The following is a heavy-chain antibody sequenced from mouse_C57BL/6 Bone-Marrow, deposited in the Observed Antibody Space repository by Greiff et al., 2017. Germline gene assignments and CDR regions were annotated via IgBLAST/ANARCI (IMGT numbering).Heavy chain of an antibody. CDR2: IDPENGDT. J-gene: IGHJ2*01. V-gene: IGHV14-4*01. CDR3: TTSGDYYGSSSYFDY. D-gene: IGHD1-1*01. CDR1: GFNIKDDY. Sequence: EVQLQQSGAELVRPGASVTLSCTASGFNIKDDYMHWVKQRPEQGLEWIGWIDPENGDTEYASKFQGKATITADTSSNTAYLQLSSLTSEDTAVYYCTTSGDYYGSSSYFDYWGQGTTLTVSS.